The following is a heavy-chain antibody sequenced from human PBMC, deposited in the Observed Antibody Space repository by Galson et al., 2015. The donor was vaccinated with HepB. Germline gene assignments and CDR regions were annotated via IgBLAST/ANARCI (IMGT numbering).Heavy chain of an antibody. CDR3: TRHSAFRSSTSAYHHPYYYYYYMDV. J-gene: IGHJ6*03. Sequence: QSGAEVKKTGESLKISCKGSGYSFTNYWIGWVRQVPGKGLEWMGIIYPGDSDTRYIPSVQGQVTISADRSISTVYLQWSSLKASDTAVYYCTRHSAFRSSTSAYHHPYYYYYYMDVWGKGTTVTVSS. CDR1: GYSFTNYW. D-gene: IGHD6-13*01. CDR2: IYPGDSDT. V-gene: IGHV5-51*01.